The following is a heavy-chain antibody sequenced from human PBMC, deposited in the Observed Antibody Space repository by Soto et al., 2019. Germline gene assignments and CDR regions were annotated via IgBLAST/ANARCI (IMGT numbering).Heavy chain of an antibody. V-gene: IGHV3-48*01. Sequence: GGSLRLSCAASGFTFSSYSMNWVRQAPGKGLEWVSYISSSSSTIYYADSVKGRFTISRDNAKNSLYLQMNSLRAEDTAVYYCARGANYDILIGVFDYWGQGTLVTVSS. J-gene: IGHJ4*02. CDR1: GFTFSSYS. CDR3: ARGANYDILIGVFDY. CDR2: ISSSSSTI. D-gene: IGHD3-9*01.